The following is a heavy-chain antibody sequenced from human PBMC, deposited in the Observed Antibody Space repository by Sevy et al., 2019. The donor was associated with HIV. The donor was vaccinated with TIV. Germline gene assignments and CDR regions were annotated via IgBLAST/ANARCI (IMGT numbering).Heavy chain of an antibody. CDR2: TRNKADSYTT. Sequence: GESLKIPCAASGFTFSDHYMEWVRQAPGKGLEWVGRTRNKADSYTTEYAASVKGRFTISRDDSKNSLYLQMNSLKTEDTAVYYCATHAGIAAAGRVFDYWGQGSLVTVSS. CDR3: ATHAGIAAAGRVFDY. V-gene: IGHV3-72*01. CDR1: GFTFSDHY. D-gene: IGHD6-13*01. J-gene: IGHJ4*02.